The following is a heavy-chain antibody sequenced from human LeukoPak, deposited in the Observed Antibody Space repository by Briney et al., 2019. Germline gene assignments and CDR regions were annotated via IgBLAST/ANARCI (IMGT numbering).Heavy chain of an antibody. J-gene: IGHJ1*01. Sequence: ASVNVSCKVSGYTLTELSMHWVRQPPANGLEGMGGFHPEDGETNYAQKFQGRVTMTEDTSTDTAYMELSSLRSEDTAVYYCATISLYSSGWYNRYFQHWGQGTLVTVSS. V-gene: IGHV1-24*01. CDR3: ATISLYSSGWYNRYFQH. CDR1: GYTLTELS. D-gene: IGHD6-19*01. CDR2: FHPEDGET.